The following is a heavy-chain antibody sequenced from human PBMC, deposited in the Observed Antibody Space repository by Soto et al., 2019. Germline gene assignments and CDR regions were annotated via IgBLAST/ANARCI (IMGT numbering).Heavy chain of an antibody. CDR1: GGSISSYY. Sequence: PSETLSLTCTVSGGSISSYYWSWIRQPPGKGLEWIGYIYYSGSTNYNPSLKSRVTISVDTSKNQFSLKLSSVTAADTAVYYCARGHYGDRIRFDYWGQGTLVTVSS. V-gene: IGHV4-59*08. CDR3: ARGHYGDRIRFDY. CDR2: IYYSGST. J-gene: IGHJ4*02. D-gene: IGHD4-17*01.